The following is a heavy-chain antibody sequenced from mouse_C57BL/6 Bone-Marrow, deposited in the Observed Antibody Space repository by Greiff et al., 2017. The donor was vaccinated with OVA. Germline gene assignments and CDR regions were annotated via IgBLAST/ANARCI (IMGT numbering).Heavy chain of an antibody. Sequence: EVKLMESGGGSVKPGGSLKLSCAASGFTFSDYGMHWVRQAPEKGLEWVAYISSGSSTIYYADTVKGRFTISRDNAKNTLFLQMTSLRSEDTAMYYCARTSLYYFDDWGQGTTLTVSS. V-gene: IGHV5-17*01. J-gene: IGHJ2*01. CDR1: GFTFSDYG. CDR2: ISSGSSTI. D-gene: IGHD6-1*01. CDR3: ARTSLYYFDD.